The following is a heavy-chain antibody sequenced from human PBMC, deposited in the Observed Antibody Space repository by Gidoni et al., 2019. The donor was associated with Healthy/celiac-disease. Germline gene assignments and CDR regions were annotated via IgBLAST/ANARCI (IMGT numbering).Heavy chain of an antibody. J-gene: IGHJ5*02. CDR1: GFTFSSYA. Sequence: EVQLVESGGGLVQPGGSLSLSCAASGFTFSSYAISWVRQAPGKGLEWVSAISGSGGSTYYADSVKGRFTISRDKSKNTLYLKMNSLRAEDTAVYYCAKNGAENWFDPWGQGTLVTVSS. CDR2: ISGSGGST. D-gene: IGHD3-10*01. CDR3: AKNGAENWFDP. V-gene: IGHV3-23*04.